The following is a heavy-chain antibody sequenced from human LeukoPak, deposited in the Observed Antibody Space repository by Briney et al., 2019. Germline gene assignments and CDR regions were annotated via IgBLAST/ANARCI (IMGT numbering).Heavy chain of an antibody. CDR3: ATSNYDWGSYRSRQSDAFFT. CDR2: INHSGST. V-gene: IGHV4-39*07. Sequence: PSETLSLTCAVSGDSIRSNSYYWGSIRQPPGKGLEWIGEINHSGSTNYNPSLKSRVTMSVDTSKNQFSLKLSSVTAADTAVYYCATSNYDWGSYRSRQSDAFFTSGQGTMVTVSS. J-gene: IGHJ3*02. D-gene: IGHD3-16*02. CDR1: GDSIRSNSYY.